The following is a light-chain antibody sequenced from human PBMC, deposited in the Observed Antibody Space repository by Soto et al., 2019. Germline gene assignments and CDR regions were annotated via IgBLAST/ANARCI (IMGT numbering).Light chain of an antibody. CDR1: QSVSTN. V-gene: IGKV3-15*01. CDR2: GAS. CDR3: QQYNNLRT. J-gene: IGKJ1*01. Sequence: EILMTQSPATLSLSPGERATLSCRASQSVSTNLAWYQQKPGQAPRLLIYGASTRATGIPARFSGSGSGTEFTLTISSLQSEDFAVYYCQQYNNLRTFGQGTKVEI.